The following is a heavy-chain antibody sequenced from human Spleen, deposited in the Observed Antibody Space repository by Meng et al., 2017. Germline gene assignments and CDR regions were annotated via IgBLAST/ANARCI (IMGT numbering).Heavy chain of an antibody. CDR1: GGSFSDYY. Sequence: QVQLQQCGAGLLKPSETLFLTCVVSGGSFSDYYWSWISQPPGKGLEWIGEINHSGSTNYNPSLESRATISVDTSQNNLSLKLSSVTAADSAVYYCARGPTTMAHDFDYWGQGTLVTVSS. CDR2: INHSGST. V-gene: IGHV4-34*01. CDR3: ARGPTTMAHDFDY. D-gene: IGHD4-11*01. J-gene: IGHJ4*02.